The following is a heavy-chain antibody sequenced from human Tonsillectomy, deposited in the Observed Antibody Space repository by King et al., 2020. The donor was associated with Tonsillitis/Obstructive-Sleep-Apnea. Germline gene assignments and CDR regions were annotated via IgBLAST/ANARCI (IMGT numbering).Heavy chain of an antibody. J-gene: IGHJ4*02. D-gene: IGHD1-26*01. V-gene: IGHV2-5*02. CDR3: ATRGSSQYYFDY. CDR2: IYWDDDK. Sequence: FTLKESGPTLAKPTQTLTLTCTFSGFSLSTSGVGVGWIRQPPGKALEWLALIYWDDDKRYSPSLKSRLTITKDTSKNQVVLTMTNMDPVDTATYYCATRGSSQYYFDYWGQGTLVTVSS. CDR1: GFSLSTSGVG.